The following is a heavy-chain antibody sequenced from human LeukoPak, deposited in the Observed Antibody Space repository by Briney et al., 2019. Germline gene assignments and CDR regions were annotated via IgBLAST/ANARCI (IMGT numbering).Heavy chain of an antibody. J-gene: IGHJ4*02. D-gene: IGHD2-15*01. V-gene: IGHV3-23*01. Sequence: GGSLRLSCAASGFTLSSYAMGWVRQAPGKGLEWVSAISGSGANTYYADSVEGRFTISRDNSKNTLYLQMNSLRADDTAVYYCAKGRALEVVAAFNYWGQGTVVTVSS. CDR3: AKGRALEVVAAFNY. CDR1: GFTLSSYA. CDR2: ISGSGANT.